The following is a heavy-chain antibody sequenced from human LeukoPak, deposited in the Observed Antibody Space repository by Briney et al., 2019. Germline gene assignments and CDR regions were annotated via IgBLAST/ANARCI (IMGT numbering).Heavy chain of an antibody. CDR3: ARGDTEETGTRPDAFDI. J-gene: IGHJ3*02. Sequence: ASVKVSCKASGYTFTGYYMHWVRQAPGQGLEWMGWINPNSGDTKYAQKFQGRVTMTRDTSISTAYMELTRLRSDDSAVYYCARGDTEETGTRPDAFDIWGQGTMVTVSS. CDR2: INPNSGDT. CDR1: GYTFTGYY. V-gene: IGHV1-2*02. D-gene: IGHD6-13*01.